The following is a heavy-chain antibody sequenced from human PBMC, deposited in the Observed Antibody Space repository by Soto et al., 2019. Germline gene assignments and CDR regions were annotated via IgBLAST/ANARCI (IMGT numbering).Heavy chain of an antibody. J-gene: IGHJ4*02. CDR2: IYYSGST. D-gene: IGHD4-17*01. Sequence: SETLSLTCTVSGGSISSGGYYWSWIRQHPGKGLEWIGYIYYSGSTYYNQSLKSRVTISVDTSKNQFSLKLSSVTAADTAVYYCARRYGASFDYWGQGTLVTVSS. V-gene: IGHV4-31*03. CDR3: ARRYGASFDY. CDR1: GGSISSGGYY.